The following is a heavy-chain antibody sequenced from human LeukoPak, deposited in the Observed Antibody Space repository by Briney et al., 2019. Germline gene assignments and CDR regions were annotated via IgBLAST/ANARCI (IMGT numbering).Heavy chain of an antibody. CDR1: GGTFSSYA. D-gene: IGHD5-18*01. J-gene: IGHJ4*02. Sequence: SVNVSCKASGGTFSSYAISWVRQAPGQGLEWMGGIIPIFGTANYAQKFQGRVTITADESTSTAYMELSSLRSEDTAVYYCAGDGYSYGHHGYYFDYWGQGTLVTVSS. CDR3: AGDGYSYGHHGYYFDY. CDR2: IIPIFGTA. V-gene: IGHV1-69*13.